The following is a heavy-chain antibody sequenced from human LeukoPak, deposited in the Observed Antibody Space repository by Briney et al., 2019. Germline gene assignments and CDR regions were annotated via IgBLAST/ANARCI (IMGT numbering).Heavy chain of an antibody. CDR2: ISSSSSYI. CDR3: AKDLSCGWTGRFDH. Sequence: PGGSLRLSCAASGSTFSSYSMNWVRQAPGKGLEWVSSISSSSSYIYYADSVKGRFTISRDNSKNALYLQMNSLRAEDTALYYCAKDLSCGWTGRFDHWGQGTLVTVSS. CDR1: GSTFSSYS. D-gene: IGHD6-19*01. V-gene: IGHV3-21*04. J-gene: IGHJ4*02.